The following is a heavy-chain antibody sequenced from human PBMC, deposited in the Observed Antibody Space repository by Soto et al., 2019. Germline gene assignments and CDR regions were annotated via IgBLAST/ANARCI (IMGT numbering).Heavy chain of an antibody. CDR3: ARVAKGDCSSTCCYRYLDY. J-gene: IGHJ4*02. CDR1: GGSISSGGYY. D-gene: IGHD2-2*02. V-gene: IGHV4-31*03. Sequence: QVQLQESGPGLVKPSQTLSLTCTVSGGSISSGGYYWSWIRQHPGKGVEWIGYIYYSGSTYYNPSLKSRVTISVDTCKSQFSLNLSSVTAADTAVYYCARVAKGDCSSTCCYRYLDYWGQGTLVTVSS. CDR2: IYYSGST.